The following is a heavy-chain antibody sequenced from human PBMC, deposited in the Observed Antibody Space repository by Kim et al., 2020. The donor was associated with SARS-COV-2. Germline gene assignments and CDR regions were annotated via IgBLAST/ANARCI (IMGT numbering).Heavy chain of an antibody. CDR3: ARGHRGNPLHWYFDL. CDR1: GGSISSYY. CDR2: IYYSGST. D-gene: IGHD2-15*01. J-gene: IGHJ2*01. V-gene: IGHV4-59*13. Sequence: SETLSLTCTVSGGSISSYYWSWIRQPPGKGLEWIGYIYYSGSTNYNPSLKSRVTISVDTSKNQFSLKLSAVTAADTAVYYCARGHRGNPLHWYFDLWGRGTLVTVSS.